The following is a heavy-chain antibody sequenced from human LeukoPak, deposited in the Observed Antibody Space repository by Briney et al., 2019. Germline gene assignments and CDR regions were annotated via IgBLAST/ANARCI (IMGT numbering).Heavy chain of an antibody. V-gene: IGHV3-7*03. D-gene: IGHD3-10*01. CDR2: IKQDGSEK. Sequence: PGGSLRLSCAASGFTFSSYWMRWVRQAPGKGLEWVAHIKQDGSEKYYVDSVKGRFTISRDNAKNSLYLQMNSLRAEDTAVYYCARELWFGEPSGNYGMDVWGKGTTVTVSS. J-gene: IGHJ6*04. CDR3: ARELWFGEPSGNYGMDV. CDR1: GFTFSSYW.